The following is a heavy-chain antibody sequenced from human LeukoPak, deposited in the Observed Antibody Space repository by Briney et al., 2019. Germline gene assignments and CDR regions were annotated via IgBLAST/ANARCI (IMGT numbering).Heavy chain of an antibody. V-gene: IGHV4-34*01. Sequence: KPSETLSLTCAVYGGSFSGYYWSWIRQPPGKGLEWIGEINHSGSTNYNPSLKSRVTISVDTSKNQFSLKLSSVTAADTAVYYCARGLTRRGYSGYGLDYWGQGTLVTVSS. CDR2: INHSGST. CDR1: GGSFSGYY. D-gene: IGHD5-12*01. CDR3: ARGLTRRGYSGYGLDY. J-gene: IGHJ4*02.